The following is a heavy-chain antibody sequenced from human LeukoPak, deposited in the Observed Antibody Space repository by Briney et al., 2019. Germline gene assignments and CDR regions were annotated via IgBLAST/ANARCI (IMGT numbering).Heavy chain of an antibody. D-gene: IGHD1-26*01. CDR1: GFTFSRYS. V-gene: IGHV3-21*01. CDR3: ARRLGGLDV. J-gene: IGHJ6*02. CDR2: ISSSSSYI. Sequence: GGSLRLSCAATGFTFSRYSMNGVRQAPGKGLEWVSSISSSSSYIAYADSVKGRFTISRDNAKNSLYLQMNSLRAGDTAVYYCARRLGGLDVWGQGTTVTVSS.